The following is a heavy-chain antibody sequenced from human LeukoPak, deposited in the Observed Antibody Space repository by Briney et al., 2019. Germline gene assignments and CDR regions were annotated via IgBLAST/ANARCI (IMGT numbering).Heavy chain of an antibody. CDR1: GFTFSSYG. CDR2: IWYDGSNK. Sequence: QPGGSLRLSCAASGFTFSSYGMHWVRQAPGKGLEWVAVIWYDGSNKYYADSVKGRFTISRDNSKNTLYLQMNSLRAEDTAVYYCARDFAGYSYGLAMTYWGQGTLVTVSS. V-gene: IGHV3-33*08. D-gene: IGHD5-18*01. CDR3: ARDFAGYSYGLAMTY. J-gene: IGHJ4*02.